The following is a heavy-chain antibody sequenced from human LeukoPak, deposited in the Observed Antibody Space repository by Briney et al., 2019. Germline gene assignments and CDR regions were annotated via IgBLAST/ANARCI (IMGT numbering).Heavy chain of an antibody. V-gene: IGHV4-34*01. CDR2: INHSGST. CDR3: ARGSERQWLVRTTGFDY. D-gene: IGHD6-19*01. Sequence: SETLSLTCAVYGGSFSGYYWSWIRQPPGKGLEWIGEINHSGSTNYNPSLKSRVTISVDRSKNQFSLKLSSVTAADTAVYYCARGSERQWLVRTTGFDYWGQGTLVTVSS. CDR1: GGSFSGYY. J-gene: IGHJ4*02.